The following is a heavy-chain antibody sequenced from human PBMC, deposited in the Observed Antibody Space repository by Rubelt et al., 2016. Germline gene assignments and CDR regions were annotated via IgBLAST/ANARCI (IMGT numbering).Heavy chain of an antibody. D-gene: IGHD6-19*01. V-gene: IGHV3-11*01. J-gene: IGHJ5*02. Sequence: GKGLERISYGSSSSGIIHYAASVKGRSTISSDNAMNTRNLQMNSLRVEDTAVYHCASRGSGANPAFDRWGQGTQVTVSS. CDR2: GSSSSGII. CDR3: ASRGSGANPAFDR.